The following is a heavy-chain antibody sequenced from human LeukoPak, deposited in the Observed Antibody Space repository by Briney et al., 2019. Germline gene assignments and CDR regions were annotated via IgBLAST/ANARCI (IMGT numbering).Heavy chain of an antibody. CDR2: IIPIFGTA. CDR1: GGTFSSYA. CDR3: ARDSSSSSGDFYYYMDV. Sequence: SVKVSCKASGGTFSSYAISWVRQAPGQGLEWMGGIIPIFGTANYAQKFQGRVTITTDESTSTAYMELSSLRSEDTAVYYCARDSSSSSGDFYYYMDVWGKGTTVTVS. J-gene: IGHJ6*03. D-gene: IGHD6-6*01. V-gene: IGHV1-69*05.